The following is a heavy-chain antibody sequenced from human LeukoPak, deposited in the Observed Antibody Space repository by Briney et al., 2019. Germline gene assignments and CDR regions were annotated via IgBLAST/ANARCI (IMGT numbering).Heavy chain of an antibody. J-gene: IGHJ5*02. D-gene: IGHD3-10*01. V-gene: IGHV3-7*01. CDR1: GFTFSSYW. Sequence: GGSLRLSCAASGFTFSSYWMSWVRQAPGKGLEWVANIKEDGSEKYYVDSVKGRFTISRDNAKNSVYLQMSSLRVEDTAVYYCARVEGENPRWFDPWGQGTLVTVSS. CDR3: ARVEGENPRWFDP. CDR2: IKEDGSEK.